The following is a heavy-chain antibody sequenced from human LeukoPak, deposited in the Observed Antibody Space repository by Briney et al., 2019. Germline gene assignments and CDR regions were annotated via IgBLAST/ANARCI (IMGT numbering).Heavy chain of an antibody. V-gene: IGHV1-18*01. CDR2: ISAYNGNT. J-gene: IGHJ6*03. CDR1: GYTFTSYG. Sequence: VASVKVSCKASGYTFTSYGISWVRQAPGQGLEWMGWISAYNGNTNYAQKLQGRVTMTTDTSTSTAYMELRSLRSDDTAVYYCARFARHYYGSGSHWNYYYYMDVWGKGTSLTVSS. D-gene: IGHD3-10*01. CDR3: ARFARHYYGSGSHWNYYYYMDV.